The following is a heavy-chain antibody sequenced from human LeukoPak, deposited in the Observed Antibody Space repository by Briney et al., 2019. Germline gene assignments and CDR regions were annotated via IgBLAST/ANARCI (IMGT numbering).Heavy chain of an antibody. J-gene: IGHJ5*02. CDR1: GGSISSGGYY. CDR3: ARTDYGDLNWFDP. Sequence: PSETLSLTCTVSGGSISSGGYYWSWIRQHPGKGLEWIGYIYYSGSTYYNPPLKSRVTISVDKSKNQFSLELSSVTAADTAVYYCARTDYGDLNWFDPWGQGTLVTVSS. CDR2: IYYSGST. V-gene: IGHV4-31*03. D-gene: IGHD4-17*01.